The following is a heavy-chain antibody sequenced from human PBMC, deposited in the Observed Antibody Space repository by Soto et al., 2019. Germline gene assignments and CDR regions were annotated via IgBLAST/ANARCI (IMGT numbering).Heavy chain of an antibody. CDR2: ISYDGSNK. D-gene: IGHD6-13*01. CDR1: GFTFSSYA. CDR3: ARDPYGSSWYSAFDI. V-gene: IGHV3-30-3*01. Sequence: GGSLRLSCAASGFTFSSYAMHWVRQAPGKGLEWVAVISYDGSNKYYADSVKGRFTISRDNSKNTLYLQMNSLRAEDTAVYYCARDPYGSSWYSAFDIWGQGTMVTVSS. J-gene: IGHJ3*02.